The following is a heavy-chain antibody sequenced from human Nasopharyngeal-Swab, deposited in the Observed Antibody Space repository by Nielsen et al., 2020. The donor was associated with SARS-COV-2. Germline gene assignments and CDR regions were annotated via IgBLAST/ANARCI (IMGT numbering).Heavy chain of an antibody. CDR1: GFTFRDHA. Sequence: GGSLRLSCEASGFTFRDHAMTWVRQAPGKGLEWVSTISGSGNTHYADSVKGRFTISRDNSKNTVFLQMNILRAEDTAIYSCASLAGSSRDYYGPLDYWGQGNLVTVSS. CDR3: ASLAGSSRDYYGPLDY. D-gene: IGHD6-25*01. CDR2: ISGSGNT. J-gene: IGHJ4*02. V-gene: IGHV3-23*01.